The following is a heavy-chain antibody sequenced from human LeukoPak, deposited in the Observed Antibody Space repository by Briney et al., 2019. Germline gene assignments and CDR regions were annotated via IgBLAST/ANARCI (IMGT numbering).Heavy chain of an antibody. V-gene: IGHV4-61*02. CDR2: VYSSGST. CDR1: GGSISSGSYY. Sequence: PSETLSLTCTVSGGSISSGSYYWSWIRQPAGKGLEWIGRVYSSGSTNYNPSLKSRVSISVDTSKNQFSLRLSSVTAADTAVYYCARGGYCGGDCYFYYWGQGTLVTVSS. J-gene: IGHJ4*02. D-gene: IGHD2-21*02. CDR3: ARGGYCGGDCYFYY.